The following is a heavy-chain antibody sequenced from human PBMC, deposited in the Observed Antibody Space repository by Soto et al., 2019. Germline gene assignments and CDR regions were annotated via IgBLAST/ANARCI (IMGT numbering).Heavy chain of an antibody. CDR2: IYYSGST. J-gene: IGHJ4*02. D-gene: IGHD5-18*01. CDR3: ARLAQPLLQWIQPYYFDY. CDR1: GGSISSSSYY. V-gene: IGHV4-39*01. Sequence: SETLSLTCTVSGGSISSSSYYWGWIRQPPGRGLEWIGSIYYSGSTYYNPSLKSRVTISVDTSKNQFSLKLSSVTAADTAVYYCARLAQPLLQWIQPYYFDYWGQGTLVTVSS.